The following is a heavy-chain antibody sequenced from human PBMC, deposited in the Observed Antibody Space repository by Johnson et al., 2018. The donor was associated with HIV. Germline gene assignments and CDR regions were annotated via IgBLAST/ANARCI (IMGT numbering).Heavy chain of an antibody. CDR3: VRDVVRDGRYPPDAFDI. Sequence: EVQVLESGGGVVQPGRSLRLSCAASGFTFSSYWMSWVRQAPGKGLEWVANVNQEGSEKHYVDSVKGRFTISRDNAKNSLFLQVSSLRGDDTAVYYCVRDVVRDGRYPPDAFDIWGQGTIVSVSS. CDR2: VNQEGSEK. V-gene: IGHV3-7*05. CDR1: GFTFSSYW. J-gene: IGHJ3*02. D-gene: IGHD3-16*02.